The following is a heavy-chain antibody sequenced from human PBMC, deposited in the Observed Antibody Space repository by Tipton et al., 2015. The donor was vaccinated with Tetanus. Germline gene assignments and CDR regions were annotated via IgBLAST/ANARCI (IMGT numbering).Heavy chain of an antibody. CDR2: ISVRGSHT. V-gene: IGHV3-23*01. J-gene: IGHJ4*02. Sequence: SLRLSCAAYGFTFSDRYMDWVRQAPGKGLEWVSGISVRGSHTYYADPVKGRFSISRDNSKNTVYLQMNSLRDEDTAVYCCARGWGSSWYYFDYWGQGILVTVSS. D-gene: IGHD6-13*01. CDR1: GFTFSDRY. CDR3: ARGWGSSWYYFDY.